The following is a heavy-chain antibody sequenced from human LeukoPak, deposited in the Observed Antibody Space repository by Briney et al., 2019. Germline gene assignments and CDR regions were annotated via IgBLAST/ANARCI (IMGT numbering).Heavy chain of an antibody. V-gene: IGHV1-2*02. CDR1: GYTFTGYY. J-gene: IGHJ6*02. Sequence: ASVKVSCKASGYTFTGYYMHWVRQAPGQGLEWMGWINPYSGGANSAQTFQGRVTMTRDTSINTAYMELSSLTSDDTAVYYCAKNYESVAGILGGMDVWGQGTTVTVSS. CDR2: INPYSGGA. CDR3: AKNYESVAGILGGMDV. D-gene: IGHD6-19*01.